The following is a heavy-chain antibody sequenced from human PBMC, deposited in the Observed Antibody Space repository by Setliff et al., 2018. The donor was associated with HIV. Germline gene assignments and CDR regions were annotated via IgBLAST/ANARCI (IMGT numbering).Heavy chain of an antibody. CDR1: GYIFSVYH. CDR3: ARYVPADASFDY. D-gene: IGHD2-2*01. Sequence: ASVKVSCKAFGYIFSVYHMHWVRQTPGQGLEWVGWINAYNGDTRYAQTLQDRVTMTTDTSTSTAYMEVRSLRSDDTAVYFCARYVPADASFDYWGPGTLVTVSS. CDR2: INAYNGDT. J-gene: IGHJ4*02. V-gene: IGHV1-18*04.